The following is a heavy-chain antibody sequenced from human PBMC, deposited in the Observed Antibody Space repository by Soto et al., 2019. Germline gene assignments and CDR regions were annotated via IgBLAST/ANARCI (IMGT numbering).Heavy chain of an antibody. CDR2: IYHSETT. D-gene: IGHD2-21*02. CDR1: GGSISNGGYY. Sequence: QVQLQESGPGLVKPSQTLSLTCTVSGGSISNGGYYWTWIRHHPGKGLEWIGYIYHSETTYYSPSLKSRVTISVDTSKNQLSLKLSSVTAADTAVYYCARGRGFGGNSYYFDYWGQGTLVTVSS. J-gene: IGHJ4*02. V-gene: IGHV4-31*03. CDR3: ARGRGFGGNSYYFDY.